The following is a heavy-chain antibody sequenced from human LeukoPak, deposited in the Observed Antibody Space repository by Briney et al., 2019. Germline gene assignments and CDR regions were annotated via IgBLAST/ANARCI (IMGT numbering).Heavy chain of an antibody. CDR1: GGSFSGYY. CDR2: INHSGST. CDR3: ARGLPWYYDFWSGYYSGWFDP. J-gene: IGHJ5*02. Sequence: SETLSLTCAVYGGSFSGYYWSWIRQPPGKGLEWIGEINHSGSTNYNPSLKSRVTISVDTSKNQFSLKLSSVTAADTAVYYCARGLPWYYDFWSGYYSGWFDPWGQGTLVTVSS. V-gene: IGHV4-34*01. D-gene: IGHD3-3*01.